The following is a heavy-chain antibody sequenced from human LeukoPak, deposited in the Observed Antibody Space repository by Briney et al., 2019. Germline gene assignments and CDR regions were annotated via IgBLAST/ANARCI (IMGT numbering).Heavy chain of an antibody. CDR1: GGSISSSSYY. D-gene: IGHD3-22*01. CDR2: IYYSGGT. J-gene: IGHJ4*02. Sequence: SETLSLTCTVSGGSISSSSYYWGWIRQPPGKGLEWIGSIYYSGGTYYNPSLKSRVTISVDTSKNQFSLKLSSVTAADTAVYYCARTDYDSSGYFDYWGQGTLVTVSS. CDR3: ARTDYDSSGYFDY. V-gene: IGHV4-39*01.